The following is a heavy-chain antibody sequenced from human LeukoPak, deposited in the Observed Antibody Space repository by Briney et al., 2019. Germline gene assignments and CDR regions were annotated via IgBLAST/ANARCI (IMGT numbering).Heavy chain of an antibody. D-gene: IGHD7-27*01. CDR3: ARGDGDGPARRAFDI. Sequence: ASVKVSCKASGYTFTGNFMHWVRQAPGQGLEWLGWINPNSGGTNFAQNFQDRVTMTRDTSISTAYMELSRVRSDDTAVYYCARGDGDGPARRAFDIWGQGTMVTVSS. CDR1: GYTFTGNF. J-gene: IGHJ3*02. CDR2: INPNSGGT. V-gene: IGHV1-2*02.